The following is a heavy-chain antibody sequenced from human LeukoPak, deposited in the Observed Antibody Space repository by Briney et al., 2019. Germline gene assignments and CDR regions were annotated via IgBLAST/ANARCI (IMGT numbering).Heavy chain of an antibody. D-gene: IGHD2-15*01. CDR2: ISTYNGNT. CDR1: GYTFTSYG. Sequence: ASVKVSCKASGYTFTSYGISWVRPAPGQGLEWMGWISTYNGNTNYAQRLQGRVTMTTDTSTTTAYMELRSLRSDDTAVHYCARVACSGGTCYLDYWGQGTLVTVSS. V-gene: IGHV1-18*01. CDR3: ARVACSGGTCYLDY. J-gene: IGHJ4*02.